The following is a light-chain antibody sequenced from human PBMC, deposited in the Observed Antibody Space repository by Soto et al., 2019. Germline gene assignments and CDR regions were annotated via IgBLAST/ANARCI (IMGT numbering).Light chain of an antibody. CDR2: DAS. Sequence: EIVMTQSPATLSVSPGERVTLSCRASQSVSNKLAWYQQKPGQAPRLLIYDASTRATGFPARFSGSGSGTEFTLTISSLQSEDFAVYCCQQYHAWPPTFAQGTKVEIE. J-gene: IGKJ1*01. CDR3: QQYHAWPPT. CDR1: QSVSNK. V-gene: IGKV3-15*01.